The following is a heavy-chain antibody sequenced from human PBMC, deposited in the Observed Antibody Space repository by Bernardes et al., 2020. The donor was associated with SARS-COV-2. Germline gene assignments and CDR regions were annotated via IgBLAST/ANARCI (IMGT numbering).Heavy chain of an antibody. Sequence: GGSLRLSCAASGFTFSSYWMHWVRQAPGKGLVWVSRINSDGSSTSYADSVKGRFTISRDNAKNTLYLQMNSLRAEDTAVYYCARDTEMATIGYYYYYYGMDVWGQGTTVTVSS. CDR2: INSDGSST. D-gene: IGHD5-12*01. CDR3: ARDTEMATIGYYYYYYGMDV. CDR1: GFTFSSYW. J-gene: IGHJ6*02. V-gene: IGHV3-74*01.